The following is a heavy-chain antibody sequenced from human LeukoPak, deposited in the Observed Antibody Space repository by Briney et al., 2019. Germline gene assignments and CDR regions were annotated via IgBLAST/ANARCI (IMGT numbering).Heavy chain of an antibody. CDR3: ARVASKNFDY. V-gene: IGHV4-59*11. Sequence: SETLSLTCTVSGGSITSHYWSWIRQPPGKGLEWIGEIYHSGSTNYNPSLKSRVTISVDKSKNQFSLKLSSVTAADTAVYYCARVASKNFDYWGQGTLVTVSS. J-gene: IGHJ4*02. CDR2: IYHSGST. CDR1: GGSITSHY.